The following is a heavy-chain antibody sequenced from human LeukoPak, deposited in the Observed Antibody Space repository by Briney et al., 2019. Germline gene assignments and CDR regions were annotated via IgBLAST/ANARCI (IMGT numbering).Heavy chain of an antibody. D-gene: IGHD3/OR15-3a*01. CDR3: AGTIVY. V-gene: IGHV3-74*01. CDR2: INTDGSST. CDR1: GFTSSNYM. J-gene: IGHJ4*02. Sequence: GGSLRHSCGAPGFTSSNYMMHWVRQAPGKGLVWVSRINTDGSSTSYADSVKGRFTISRDNAKYTLYLQMNSLRAEDTAVYFCAGTIVYCGQRTLVTVSS.